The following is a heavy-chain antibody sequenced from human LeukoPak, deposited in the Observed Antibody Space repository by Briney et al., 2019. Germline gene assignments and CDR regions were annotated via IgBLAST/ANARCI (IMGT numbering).Heavy chain of an antibody. J-gene: IGHJ6*02. V-gene: IGHV1-69*13. Sequence: ASVKVSCKASGYTFTSYYMHWVRQAPGQGLEWMGGIIPIFGTANYAQKFQGRVTITADESTSTAYMELSSLRSEDTAMYYCAIFRRYQRYYYYYGMDVWGQGTTVTVSS. CDR3: AIFRRYQRYYYYYGMDV. D-gene: IGHD3-9*01. CDR2: IIPIFGTA. CDR1: GYTFTSYY.